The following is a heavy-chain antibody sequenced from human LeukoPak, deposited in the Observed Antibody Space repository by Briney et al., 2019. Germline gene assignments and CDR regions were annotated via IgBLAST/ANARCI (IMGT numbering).Heavy chain of an antibody. V-gene: IGHV1-2*02. CDR3: AVHHYGSGSHRIDY. CDR2: INPNSGGT. D-gene: IGHD3-10*01. J-gene: IGHJ4*02. Sequence: GASVKVSCKASGYTFPGYYMHWVRQAPGQGLEWMGWINPNSGGTNYAQKFQGRVTMTRDTSISTAYMELSRLRSDDTAVYYCAVHHYGSGSHRIDYWGQGTLVTVSS. CDR1: GYTFPGYY.